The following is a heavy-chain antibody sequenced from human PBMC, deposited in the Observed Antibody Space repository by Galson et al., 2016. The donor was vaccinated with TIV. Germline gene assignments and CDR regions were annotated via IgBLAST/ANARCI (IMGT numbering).Heavy chain of an antibody. Sequence: LRLSCAASGFTFSSYALTWVRQAPGKGLEWVSAISGGGGSSYYGDSVKGRFTVSRDNSEKMLYLQMNSLRAEDTAVYYCAKVPSSGFSYYYGVDVWGQGTTVTVS. CDR3: AKVPSSGFSYYYGVDV. J-gene: IGHJ6*02. V-gene: IGHV3-23*01. CDR1: GFTFSSYA. D-gene: IGHD3-22*01. CDR2: ISGGGGSS.